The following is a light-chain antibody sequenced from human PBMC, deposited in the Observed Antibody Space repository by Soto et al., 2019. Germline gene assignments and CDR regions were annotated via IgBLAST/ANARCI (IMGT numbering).Light chain of an antibody. Sequence: QSALTQPRSVSGSPGQSVTISYTGTSSDFGGYNYVSWYQQHPGKAPKLMIYDVSKRPSGVPDRFSGSKSGNTASLTISGLQAEDEADYYCCSYAGSYTLYVFGTGTKVTVL. V-gene: IGLV2-11*01. J-gene: IGLJ1*01. CDR2: DVS. CDR1: SSDFGGYNY. CDR3: CSYAGSYTLYV.